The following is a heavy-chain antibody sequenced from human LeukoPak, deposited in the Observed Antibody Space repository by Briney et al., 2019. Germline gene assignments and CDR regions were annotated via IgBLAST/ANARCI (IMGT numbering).Heavy chain of an antibody. Sequence: APVKVSCKASGYTFTSYDINWVRQATGQGLEWMGWMNPNSGNTGYAQKFQGRVTITRNTSISTAYMELSSLRSEDTAVYYCAIAEYSSSPSWFDPWGQGTLVTVSS. J-gene: IGHJ5*02. CDR1: GYTFTSYD. CDR3: AIAEYSSSPSWFDP. D-gene: IGHD6-6*01. V-gene: IGHV1-8*03. CDR2: MNPNSGNT.